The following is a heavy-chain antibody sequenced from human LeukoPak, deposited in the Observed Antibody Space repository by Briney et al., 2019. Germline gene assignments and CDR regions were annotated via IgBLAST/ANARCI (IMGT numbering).Heavy chain of an antibody. J-gene: IGHJ4*02. V-gene: IGHV3-15*01. CDR2: IKSKTDGGTI. CDR1: GLTFSIAW. CDR3: TTDGYCSGGNCYSFDN. Sequence: GGSLRLSCVASGLTFSIAWMSWVRLAPGKGLEWVGRIKSKTDGGTIEYAAPVKGRFTISRDDSKNTQYLQMNSLKTEDTAVYYCTTDGYCSGGNCYSFDNWGQGTLVTVSS. D-gene: IGHD2-15*01.